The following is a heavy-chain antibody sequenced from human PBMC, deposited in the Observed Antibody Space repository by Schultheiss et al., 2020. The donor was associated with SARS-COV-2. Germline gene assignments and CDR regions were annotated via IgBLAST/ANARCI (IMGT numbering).Heavy chain of an antibody. CDR3: ARGPDGYNAGRVDL. D-gene: IGHD5-24*01. J-gene: IGHJ5*02. Sequence: GGSLRLSCAASGFTFSSYSMNWVRQAPGKGLEWVSGISWNSGSIGYADSVKGRFTISRDNAKELVYLQMNSLRAEDTAVYYCARGPDGYNAGRVDLWGQGTLVTVSS. CDR2: ISWNSGSI. V-gene: IGHV3-21*04. CDR1: GFTFSSYS.